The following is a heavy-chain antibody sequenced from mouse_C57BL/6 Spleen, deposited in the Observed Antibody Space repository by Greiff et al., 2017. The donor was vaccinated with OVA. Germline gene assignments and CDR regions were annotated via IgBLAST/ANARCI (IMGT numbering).Heavy chain of an antibody. Sequence: VQLQQSGAELVRPGSSLKMSCKTSGYTFTSYGINWVKQRPGQGLEWIGYIYICNGYTEYNETFKGKATMTSEPSSSTASMQLSSLTSEDSAIYFCGRGDGYPCAYWGQGTLVTVSA. J-gene: IGHJ3*01. V-gene: IGHV1-58*01. CDR2: IYICNGYT. CDR3: GRGDGYPCAY. CDR1: GYTFTSYG. D-gene: IGHD2-3*01.